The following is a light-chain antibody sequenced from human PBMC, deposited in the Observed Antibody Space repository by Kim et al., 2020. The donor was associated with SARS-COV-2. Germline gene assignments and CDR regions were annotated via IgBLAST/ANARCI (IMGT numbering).Light chain of an antibody. Sequence: PGKTARSTCGGNNIGSKSVHWYQQKPGQAPVLVIYYDSDRPSGIPERFSGSNSGNTATLTISRVEAGDEADYYCQVWDSSSDHHWVFGGGTKLTVL. J-gene: IGLJ3*02. CDR1: NIGSKS. V-gene: IGLV3-21*04. CDR2: YDS. CDR3: QVWDSSSDHHWV.